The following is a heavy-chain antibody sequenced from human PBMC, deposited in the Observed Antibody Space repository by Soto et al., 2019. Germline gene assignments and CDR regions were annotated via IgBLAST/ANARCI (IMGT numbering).Heavy chain of an antibody. Sequence: QITLKESGPTLVKPTQTLTLTCTFSGFSLSTSGVGVGWIRQPPGKALEWLALIYWDDDKRYSPSLKSRLTINKXXSKNQVVLTMTNMDPVDTATYYCAHYYYYSSGYDYWGQGTLVTVSS. CDR1: GFSLSTSGVG. V-gene: IGHV2-5*02. CDR2: IYWDDDK. D-gene: IGHD3-22*01. J-gene: IGHJ4*02. CDR3: AHYYYYSSGYDY.